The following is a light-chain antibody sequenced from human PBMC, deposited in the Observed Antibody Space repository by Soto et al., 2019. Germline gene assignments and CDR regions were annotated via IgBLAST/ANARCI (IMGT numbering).Light chain of an antibody. CDR1: QSVSSN. Sequence: EIVMTQSPATLSVSPGERASLSCRASQSVSSNLAWYQQKPGQAPRLLIYGASTRATGIPARFSGSGSWTEFTLTISSLQSEDFAVYYCQQYYNWPPWTFGQGTKVGIK. J-gene: IGKJ1*01. CDR2: GAS. CDR3: QQYYNWPPWT. V-gene: IGKV3-15*01.